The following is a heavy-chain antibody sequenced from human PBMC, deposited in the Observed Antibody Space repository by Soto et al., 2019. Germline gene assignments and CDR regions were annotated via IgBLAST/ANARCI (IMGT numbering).Heavy chain of an antibody. V-gene: IGHV4-59*08. D-gene: IGHD2-15*01. CDR3: ARHLPGSVFGQDY. Sequence: QVQLQESGPGLVKPSETLSLTCTVSGGSIMSYFWSWVRQPPGKGLEWIGQIYSSGSTYYSPSLKSRVTRSVDTSENQFSLKLSSVTAADTAVYYCARHLPGSVFGQDYWGPGSQVTVSS. J-gene: IGHJ4*02. CDR2: IYSSGST. CDR1: GGSIMSYF.